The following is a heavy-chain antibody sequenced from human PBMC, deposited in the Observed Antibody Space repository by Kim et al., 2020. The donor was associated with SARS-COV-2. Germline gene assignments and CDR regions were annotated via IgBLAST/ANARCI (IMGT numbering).Heavy chain of an antibody. CDR2: ISSSSSYI. D-gene: IGHD4-17*01. CDR1: GFTFSSYS. Sequence: GGSLRLSCAASGFTFSSYSMNWVRQAPGKGLEWVSSISSSSSYIYYADSVKGRFTISRDNAKNSLYLQMNSLRAEDTAVYYCASTRGREYGDYTFDYWGQGTLVTVSS. CDR3: ASTRGREYGDYTFDY. J-gene: IGHJ4*02. V-gene: IGHV3-21*01.